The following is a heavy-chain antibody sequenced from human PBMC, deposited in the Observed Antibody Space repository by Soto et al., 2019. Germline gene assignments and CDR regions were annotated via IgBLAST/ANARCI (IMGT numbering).Heavy chain of an antibody. D-gene: IGHD3-3*01. CDR3: AREIERLLGY. Sequence: GGSLRLSCAASGFTFSSYAMHWVRQAPGKGLEWVAVISYDGSNKYYADSVKGRFTISRDNSKNTLYLQMNSLRVEDTAVYYCAREIERLLGYWGQGTLVTVSS. J-gene: IGHJ4*02. CDR2: ISYDGSNK. V-gene: IGHV3-30-3*01. CDR1: GFTFSSYA.